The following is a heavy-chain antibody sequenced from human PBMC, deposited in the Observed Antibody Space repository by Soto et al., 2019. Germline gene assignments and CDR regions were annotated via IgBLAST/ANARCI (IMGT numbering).Heavy chain of an antibody. D-gene: IGHD2-2*01. Sequence: SETLSLTCAVDGGSFSGYYWSWVRQPPGKGLEWIGDINHNGGTNYNPSLKSRVIISVDTSKTQFSLKLSSVTAADTAVYYCAREVGYYSSTRRNLYFDYWGPGTLVTVPQ. J-gene: IGHJ4*02. V-gene: IGHV4-34*01. CDR1: GGSFSGYY. CDR3: AREVGYYSSTRRNLYFDY. CDR2: INHNGGT.